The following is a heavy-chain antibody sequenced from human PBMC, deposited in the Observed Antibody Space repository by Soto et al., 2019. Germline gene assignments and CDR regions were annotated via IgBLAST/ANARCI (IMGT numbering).Heavy chain of an antibody. CDR1: GFTFSSFG. V-gene: IGHV3-30*18. CDR2: ISDDGSSK. Sequence: QVLLVESGGGVVQPGRSLRISCAVSGFTFSSFGMHWVRQAPGKGLEWVAVISDDGSSKHYADSLKGRFTISRDNSNNQLYLQMGSLGPEDTGVYYCAKDRWGDFGDLNLPGYWGQGTLVTVSS. J-gene: IGHJ4*02. D-gene: IGHD4-17*01. CDR3: AKDRWGDFGDLNLPGY.